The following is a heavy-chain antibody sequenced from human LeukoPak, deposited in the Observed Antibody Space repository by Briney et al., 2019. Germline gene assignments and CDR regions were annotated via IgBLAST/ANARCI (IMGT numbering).Heavy chain of an antibody. V-gene: IGHV1-8*01. Sequence: ASVKVSCKASGYTFISYDINWVRQATGQGLEWMGWMNPSSGNTGYAQKFQGRVTITRNTSISTAYMELSSLRSEDTAVYYCARGEGYTAMVKRGDYWGQGTLVTVSS. CDR1: GYTFISYD. CDR3: ARGEGYTAMVKRGDY. D-gene: IGHD5-18*01. CDR2: MNPSSGNT. J-gene: IGHJ4*02.